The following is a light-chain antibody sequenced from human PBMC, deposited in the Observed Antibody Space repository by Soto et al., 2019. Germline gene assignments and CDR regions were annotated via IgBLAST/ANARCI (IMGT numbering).Light chain of an antibody. CDR2: DAS. V-gene: IGKV3-11*01. CDR3: QQRSNWRIT. CDR1: QSVSSY. J-gene: IGKJ5*01. Sequence: LTPSPATLSFSPGTMATRSGGASQSVSSYLAWYQQKPGQAPRLLIYDASNRATGIQARFSGSGSGTDFTLTNSSLEPEDFAVYYCQQRSNWRITFGQGTRLEIK.